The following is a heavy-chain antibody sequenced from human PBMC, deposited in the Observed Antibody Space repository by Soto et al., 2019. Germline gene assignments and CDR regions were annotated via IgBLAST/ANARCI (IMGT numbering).Heavy chain of an antibody. Sequence: GGSLRLSCAASGFTFDDYAMHWVRQAPGKGLEWVSGISWNSGSIGYADSVKGRFTISRDNAKNSLYLQMNSLRAEDTALYYCAKDINPVATRKGAFDIWGQGTMVTVSS. V-gene: IGHV3-9*01. CDR3: AKDINPVATRKGAFDI. D-gene: IGHD5-12*01. CDR2: ISWNSGSI. CDR1: GFTFDDYA. J-gene: IGHJ3*02.